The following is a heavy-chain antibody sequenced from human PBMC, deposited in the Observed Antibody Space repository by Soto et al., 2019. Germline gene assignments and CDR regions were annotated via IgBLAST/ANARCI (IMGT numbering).Heavy chain of an antibody. Sequence: ASVKVSCKASGYTFSSYAMHWVRQAPGQRLEWMGWINAGYGNTKSSQKFQDRVTISRDTSASTAYMELTSLRSEDTAVYYCAIEVGRSNQFDLWGQGTMVTVSS. V-gene: IGHV1-3*01. CDR1: GYTFSSYA. D-gene: IGHD6-13*01. J-gene: IGHJ5*02. CDR2: INAGYGNT. CDR3: AIEVGRSNQFDL.